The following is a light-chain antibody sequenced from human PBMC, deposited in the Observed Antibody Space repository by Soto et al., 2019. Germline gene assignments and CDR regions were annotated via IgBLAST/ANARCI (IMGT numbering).Light chain of an antibody. CDR1: QGIYNY. J-gene: IGKJ5*01. CDR3: HEYNSALLT. V-gene: IGKV1-27*01. Sequence: DIQMTQSPSSLSASVGDRVTITCRASQGIYNYLAWYQQKPWKAPKLLSYAASTLEAGVPSRLSGSGSGTDFTLTISSLQPEDAATYYWHEYNSALLTFGQGPRLEIK. CDR2: AAS.